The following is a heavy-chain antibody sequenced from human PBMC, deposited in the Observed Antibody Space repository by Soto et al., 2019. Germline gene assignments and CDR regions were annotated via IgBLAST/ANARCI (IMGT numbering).Heavy chain of an antibody. CDR1: GGSFSGYY. CDR2: INPSGST. CDR3: ARGRLPKDTFDY. V-gene: IGHV4-34*01. Sequence: QVQLQQWGAGLLKPSETLSLTCAVYGGSFSGYYWSWIRQPPGKGLEWIGEINPSGSTNYNPSLKSRVTRSVNTSQNQFSLKLSSVTAADTAVYYCARGRLPKDTFDYWGQGTLVTVSS. J-gene: IGHJ4*02. D-gene: IGHD5-18*01.